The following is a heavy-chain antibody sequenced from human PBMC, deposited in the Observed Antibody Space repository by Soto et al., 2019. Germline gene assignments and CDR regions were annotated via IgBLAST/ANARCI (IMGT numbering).Heavy chain of an antibody. J-gene: IGHJ4*02. Sequence: EASVKVSCKASGGTFSSYAISWVRQAPGQGLEWMGWINPNSGGTNYAQKFQGWVTMTRDTSISTAYMELSRLRSDDTAVYYCAREVDYYGSGRPLDYWGQGTLVTVSS. V-gene: IGHV1-2*04. CDR3: AREVDYYGSGRPLDY. D-gene: IGHD3-10*01. CDR1: GGTFSSYA. CDR2: INPNSGGT.